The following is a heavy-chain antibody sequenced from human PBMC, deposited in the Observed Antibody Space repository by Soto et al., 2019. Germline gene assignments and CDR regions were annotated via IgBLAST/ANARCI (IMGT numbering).Heavy chain of an antibody. CDR3: ASGADTVITPFDY. J-gene: IGHJ4*02. CDR2: VYYGGSS. V-gene: IGHV4-39*01. Sequence: PSETLSLTCSVPGGSIDTINYYWAWIRQTPGRRLEWIGSVYYGGSSYYNPSLKSRVSISVDTSKGQFSLKVTSVTAADSAVYFCASGADTVITPFDYWGQGVPVTVSS. D-gene: IGHD5-18*01. CDR1: GGSIDTINYY.